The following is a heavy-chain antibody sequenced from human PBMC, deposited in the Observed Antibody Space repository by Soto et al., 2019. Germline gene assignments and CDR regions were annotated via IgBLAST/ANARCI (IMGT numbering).Heavy chain of an antibody. J-gene: IGHJ5*01. V-gene: IGHV4-34*01. D-gene: IGHD3-22*01. Sequence: SETLSLTCAVYGGSFSGHSWTWIRQSPGKGLEWIGDINHSGRVNYSPSLKSRVTISLDTSKNQFSLTLSAVTAADTAMYYCSTRAYDTNGYYRFDPWGQGTQVTVSS. CDR1: GGSFSGHS. CDR2: INHSGRV. CDR3: STRAYDTNGYYRFDP.